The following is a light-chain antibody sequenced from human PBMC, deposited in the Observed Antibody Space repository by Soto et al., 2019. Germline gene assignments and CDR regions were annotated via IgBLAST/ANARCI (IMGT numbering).Light chain of an antibody. J-gene: IGKJ1*01. Sequence: EIVLTQSPGTLSLSPGERATLSCRASQSVNSNYLAWYQQKPGQAPRLLFSGASSRATGIPDRFSGSGSGTVFTLTISRLEPEDFAMYYCQQYDSSPLTFGQGTKVEIK. CDR2: GAS. CDR3: QQYDSSPLT. CDR1: QSVNSNY. V-gene: IGKV3-20*01.